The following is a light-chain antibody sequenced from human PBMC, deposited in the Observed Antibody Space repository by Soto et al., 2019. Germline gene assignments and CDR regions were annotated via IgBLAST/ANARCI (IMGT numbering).Light chain of an antibody. CDR3: ATWDDRLRAYV. Sequence: QSVLTQPPSASGTPGQRVTICCSGSSSNIGTYYVDWYQQLPGTAPKLLIHRNGQRPSGVPDRFSGSKSGTSASLAISGLRSEDEADYYCATWDDRLRAYVIGAGTKVTVL. V-gene: IGLV1-47*01. CDR1: SSNIGTYY. CDR2: RNG. J-gene: IGLJ1*01.